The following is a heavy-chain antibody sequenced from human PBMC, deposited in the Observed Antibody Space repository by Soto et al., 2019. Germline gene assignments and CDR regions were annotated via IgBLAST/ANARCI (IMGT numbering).Heavy chain of an antibody. CDR1: GFRFSNYA. J-gene: IGHJ4*02. CDR3: ARDHLGALTGYYDS. Sequence: GGSLRLSCAASGFRFSNYAMHWLRQAPGKGLDWVAAISYDGINLFYADSVKGRFTISRDNSKNTLYLQMNSLRVEDTALYYCARDHLGALTGYYDSWGQGTLVTVSS. D-gene: IGHD3-9*01. V-gene: IGHV3-30-3*01. CDR2: ISYDGINL.